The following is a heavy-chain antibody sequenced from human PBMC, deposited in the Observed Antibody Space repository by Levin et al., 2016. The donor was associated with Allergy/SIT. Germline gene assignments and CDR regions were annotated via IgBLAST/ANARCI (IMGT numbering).Heavy chain of an antibody. V-gene: IGHV1-18*01. J-gene: IGHJ5*02. CDR1: GYTFTNYG. CDR3: VRDWYYRRGSSYDCFDP. CDR2: ISTYNGDT. Sequence: ASVKVSCKTSGYTFTNYGISWVRQAPGQGLEWMGWISTYNGDTNYAQKFQDRVTMTTETSTTTAYMELWSLRSDDTAVYYCVRDWYYRRGSSYDCFDPWGQGTLVTVSS. D-gene: IGHD2-15*01.